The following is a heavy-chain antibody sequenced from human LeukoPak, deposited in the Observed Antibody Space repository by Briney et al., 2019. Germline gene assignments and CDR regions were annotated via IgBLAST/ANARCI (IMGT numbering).Heavy chain of an antibody. V-gene: IGHV4-39*07. CDR1: GVSISSSSYY. CDR2: IYYSGST. J-gene: IGHJ4*02. D-gene: IGHD3-22*01. Sequence: SETLSLTCTVSGVSISSSSYYWGWIRQPPGKGLEWIGSIYYSGSTYYNPSLKSRVTISVDTSKNQFSLKLSSVTAADTAVYYCARGSEEYYYDSSGYYDYWGQGTLVTVSS. CDR3: ARGSEEYYYDSSGYYDY.